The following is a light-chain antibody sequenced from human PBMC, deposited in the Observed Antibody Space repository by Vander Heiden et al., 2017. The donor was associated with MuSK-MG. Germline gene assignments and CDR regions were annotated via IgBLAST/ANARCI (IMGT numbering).Light chain of an antibody. CDR2: AAS. CDR3: QVSYSTPKT. J-gene: IGKJ2*01. Sequence: DIQMTQSPSSLSASVGDRVAITCRASQTIGTYLNWYQHKPGRAPKLLIFAASSLQTGVPSRFSGSGSGTDFTLTISRLQPEDFATYYCQVSYSTPKTFGQGTKMEIK. V-gene: IGKV1-39*01. CDR1: QTIGTY.